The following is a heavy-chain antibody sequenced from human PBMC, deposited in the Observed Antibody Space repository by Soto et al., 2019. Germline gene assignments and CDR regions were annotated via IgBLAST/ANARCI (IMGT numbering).Heavy chain of an antibody. Sequence: PSETLSLTCTVSGGSISSSSYYWGWIRQPPGKGLEWIGSIYYSGSTYYNPSLKSRVTISVDTSKNQFSLKLSSVTAADTAVYYCARHSRSFHDAFDIWGQGTMVTVSS. D-gene: IGHD6-6*01. CDR1: GGSISSSSYY. V-gene: IGHV4-39*01. CDR2: IYYSGST. CDR3: ARHSRSFHDAFDI. J-gene: IGHJ3*02.